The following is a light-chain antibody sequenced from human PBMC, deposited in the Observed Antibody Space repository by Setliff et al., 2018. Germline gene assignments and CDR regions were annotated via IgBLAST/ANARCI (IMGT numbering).Light chain of an antibody. CDR1: SSDVGSYDF. CDR2: DVS. CDR3: SAYTSSSTDV. Sequence: QSALTQPASVSGSPGQSITISCSGTSSDVGSYDFVSWYQQYPGKAPKLIIYDVSSRPSGVSNRFSGSKAGNTASLTISGLQAEDEADYYCSAYTSSSTDVFGSGTKVTVL. V-gene: IGLV2-14*01. J-gene: IGLJ1*01.